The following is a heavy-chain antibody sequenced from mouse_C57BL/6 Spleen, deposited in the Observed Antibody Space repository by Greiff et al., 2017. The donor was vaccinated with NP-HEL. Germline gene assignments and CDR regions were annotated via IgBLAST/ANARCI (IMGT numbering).Heavy chain of an antibody. CDR1: GYTFTSYW. CDR2: IDPNSGGT. D-gene: IGHD1-1*01. Sequence: QVQLKQPGAELVKPGASVKLSCKASGYTFTSYWMHWVKQRPGRGLEWIGRIDPNSGGTKYNEKFKSKATLTVDKPSSTAYMQLSSLTSEDSAVYYCAREGVRITTVVAPFAYWGQGTLVTVSA. J-gene: IGHJ3*01. V-gene: IGHV1-72*01. CDR3: AREGVRITTVVAPFAY.